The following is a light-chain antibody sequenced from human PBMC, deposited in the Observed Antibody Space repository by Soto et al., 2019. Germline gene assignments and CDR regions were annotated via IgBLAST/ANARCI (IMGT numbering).Light chain of an antibody. Sequence: EIVMTQSPLSLPVTPVGPSSISCSSSHILLHTNGNKYLDWYLQKPGQSPQLLIYLGSNRASGVPDRFSGSGSGTDFSLKISRVEAEDVGVYYCMQALQTPITFGQGTRLEIK. CDR3: MQALQTPIT. V-gene: IGKV2-28*01. J-gene: IGKJ5*01. CDR1: HILLHTNGNKY. CDR2: LGS.